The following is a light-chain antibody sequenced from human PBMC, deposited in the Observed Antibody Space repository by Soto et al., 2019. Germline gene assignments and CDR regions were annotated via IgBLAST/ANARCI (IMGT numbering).Light chain of an antibody. CDR1: QSVTSNS. CDR3: QQFGTSPGT. CDR2: DAS. J-gene: IGKJ3*01. Sequence: EIVLTQSPGTLSLSPGERATLSCRASQSVTSNSLAWYQHKLGQAPMLLIYDASSSATGIPDRFSGSGSGTDFTLTISRLEPEDFADYFCQQFGTSPGTFGPGTKVDIK. V-gene: IGKV3-20*01.